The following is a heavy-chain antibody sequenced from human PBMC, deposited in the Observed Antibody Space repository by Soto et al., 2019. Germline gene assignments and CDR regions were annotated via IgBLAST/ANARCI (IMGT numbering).Heavy chain of an antibody. CDR3: ARQKLWMATINNDAFDV. V-gene: IGHV5-51*01. D-gene: IGHD2-21*01. J-gene: IGHJ3*01. CDR1: GYTFNTYW. Sequence: GESLKISCKGSGYTFNTYWIGWVRQMPGKGLEWMGFIYPGDSDTTYSPSFQGQVAISVDKSISTAYLQWSSLKVSDTAIYYCARQKLWMATINNDAFDVWGQGTKVTVSS. CDR2: IYPGDSDT.